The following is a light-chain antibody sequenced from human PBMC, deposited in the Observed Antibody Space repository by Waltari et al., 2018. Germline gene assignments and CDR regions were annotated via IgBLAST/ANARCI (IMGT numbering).Light chain of an antibody. V-gene: IGKV1-39*01. Sequence: DIQLTQSPTSLSAFVGDRVTITCRASQTSARYLMWYQQKPGKAPNLLIYAASTLQSGVPSRFSASGSGTDFTLAISSLQPEDFATYFCQQAYTPPWTFGLGTRVEVK. CDR1: QTSARY. CDR2: AAS. CDR3: QQAYTPPWT. J-gene: IGKJ1*01.